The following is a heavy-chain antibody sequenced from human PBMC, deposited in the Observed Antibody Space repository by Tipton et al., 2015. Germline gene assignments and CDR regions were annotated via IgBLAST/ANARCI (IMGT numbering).Heavy chain of an antibody. CDR2: IFHSGST. CDR1: GGSVTSNNYF. CDR3: ARGGAGYYYDSVGYLS. J-gene: IGHJ5*02. V-gene: IGHV4-61*01. D-gene: IGHD3-22*01. Sequence: TLSLTCSVSGGSVTSNNYFWGWIRQPPGKGLEWIGYIFHSGSTSYNPSLRSRVFISIDTSKNQFSLKLNSVTAADTAVYYCARGGAGYYYDSVGYLSWGQGTLVTVSS.